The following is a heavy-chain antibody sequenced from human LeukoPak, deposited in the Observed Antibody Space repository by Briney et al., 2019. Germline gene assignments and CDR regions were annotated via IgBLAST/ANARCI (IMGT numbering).Heavy chain of an antibody. J-gene: IGHJ5*02. CDR3: ANRSNWFDP. CDR2: INHSGSA. CDR1: GGSFSGYY. V-gene: IGHV4-34*01. Sequence: SETLSLTCAVSGGSFSGYYWTWIRQPPGKGLEWIGEINHSGSANYNPSLKSRVTISLDTSKNQFSLKLSSVTAADTAVYYCANRSNWFDPWGQGTLVTVSS.